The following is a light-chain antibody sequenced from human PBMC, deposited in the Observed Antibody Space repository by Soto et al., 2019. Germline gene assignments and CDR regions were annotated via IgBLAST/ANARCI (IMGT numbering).Light chain of an antibody. J-gene: IGLJ2*01. V-gene: IGLV2-14*01. Sequence: QSALTQPASVSGSPGQSITISCTGTSSEVGGYNYVSWYQQHPGKAPKLMIYDVSNRPSGVSNRFSGSKSGNTASLTISGLQAEYEADYYCSSYTSSSTLGEFGGGTKLTVL. CDR2: DVS. CDR1: SSEVGGYNY. CDR3: SSYTSSSTLGE.